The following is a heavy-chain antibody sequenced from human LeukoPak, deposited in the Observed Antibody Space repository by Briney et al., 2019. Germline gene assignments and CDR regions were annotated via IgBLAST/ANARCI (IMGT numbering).Heavy chain of an antibody. J-gene: IGHJ4*02. CDR1: GDNFTNYW. V-gene: IGHV5-10-1*01. CDR2: IDPRDSNI. CDR3: ARQAHYFDY. Sequence: GESLKISCKDSGDNFTNYWINWVRRIPGRGLEWMGKIDPRDSNINYSPSFQGHVTISLDKSASTVYLQWSSLKASDTAMYYCARQAHYFDYWGQGTLVTVSS.